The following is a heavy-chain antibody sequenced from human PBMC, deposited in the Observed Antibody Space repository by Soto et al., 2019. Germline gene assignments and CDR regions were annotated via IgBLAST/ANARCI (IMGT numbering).Heavy chain of an antibody. CDR2: IKQDGSEK. D-gene: IGHD3-22*01. V-gene: IGHV3-7*01. CDR1: GFTFSSYW. CDR3: PMVPYYCDISWCPSWSFAL. Sequence: EVQLVESGGGLVQPGGSLRLSCAASGFTFSSYWMSWVRQAPGKGLEWVANIKQDGSEKYYVDSVKGRFTISRDNAKNAMYLQMNSLRAEATAVYYCPMVPYYCDISWCPSWSFALWGSGTLVTVSS. J-gene: IGHJ2*01.